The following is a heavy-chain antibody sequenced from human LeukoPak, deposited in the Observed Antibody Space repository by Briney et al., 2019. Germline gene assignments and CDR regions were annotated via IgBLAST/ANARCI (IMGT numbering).Heavy chain of an antibody. Sequence: SETLSLTCTVSGGSISSSSYYWGWIRQPPGKGLEWIGSIYCSGSTYYNPSLKSRVTISVDTSKNQFSLKLSSVTAADTAVYYCATEQQLARFDYWGQGTLVTVSS. J-gene: IGHJ4*02. CDR1: GGSISSSSYY. D-gene: IGHD6-13*01. V-gene: IGHV4-39*07. CDR2: IYCSGST. CDR3: ATEQQLARFDY.